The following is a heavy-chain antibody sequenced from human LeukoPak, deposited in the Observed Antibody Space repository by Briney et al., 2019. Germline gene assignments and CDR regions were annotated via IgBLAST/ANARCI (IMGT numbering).Heavy chain of an antibody. CDR3: ARDGYGYH. Sequence: SETLSLTCTVSGGSISSCSYYWGWIRQPPGKGLEWIGSIYYSGSTYYNPSLKSRVTISVDTSKNQFSLKLSSVTAADTAVYYCARDGYGYHWGQGTLVTVSS. J-gene: IGHJ5*02. CDR2: IYYSGST. CDR1: GGSISSCSYY. V-gene: IGHV4-39*07. D-gene: IGHD5-18*01.